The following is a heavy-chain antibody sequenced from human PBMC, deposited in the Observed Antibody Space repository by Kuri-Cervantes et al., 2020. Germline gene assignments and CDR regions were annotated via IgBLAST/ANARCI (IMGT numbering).Heavy chain of an antibody. CDR2: IYPDDSDT. V-gene: IGHV5-51*01. CDR1: GYSFATYW. CDR3: VTPRVDFDI. J-gene: IGHJ3*02. Sequence: GGSLRLSCKGSGYSFATYWIGWVRQMPGRGLEWMGIIYPDDSDTRYSPSFQGQVTVSADKSINTAYLQWSSLKASDTAMYFCVTPRVDFDIWGQGTMVTVSS.